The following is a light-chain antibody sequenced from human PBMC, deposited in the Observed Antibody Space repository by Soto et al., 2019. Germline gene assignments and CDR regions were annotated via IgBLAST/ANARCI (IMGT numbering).Light chain of an antibody. Sequence: QPVLTQPPSVSGAPGQRVTIPCTGSSSNIGAGYDVHWYQQLPGTAPKLLIYDNSNRPSGVPDRFSGSKSGTSASLAITGLQAEDEADYYCQSYDSSLSGAVFGGGTQLTVL. V-gene: IGLV1-40*01. J-gene: IGLJ7*01. CDR3: QSYDSSLSGAV. CDR2: DNS. CDR1: SSNIGAGYD.